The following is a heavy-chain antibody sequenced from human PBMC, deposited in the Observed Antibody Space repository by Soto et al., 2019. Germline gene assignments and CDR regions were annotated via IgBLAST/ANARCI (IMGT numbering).Heavy chain of an antibody. J-gene: IGHJ6*02. D-gene: IGHD6-6*01. Sequence: PSETLSLTCTVSGGSVSSGSYYWSWIRQHPWKGLEWIGYIYYSGSTNYNPSLKSRVTISVDTSKNQFSLKLSSVTAADTAVYYCARDVYSSSSLSFFSYYYYGMDVWGQGTTVTVSS. V-gene: IGHV4-61*01. CDR3: ARDVYSSSSLSFFSYYYYGMDV. CDR2: IYYSGST. CDR1: GGSVSSGSYY.